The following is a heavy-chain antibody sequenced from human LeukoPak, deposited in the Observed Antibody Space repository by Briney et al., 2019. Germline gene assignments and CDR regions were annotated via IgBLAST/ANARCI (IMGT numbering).Heavy chain of an antibody. D-gene: IGHD6-13*01. V-gene: IGHV3-48*01. CDR2: ISTSSDAI. CDR3: ASSLGSWPDYFDY. Sequence: GGSLRLSCGASGFSFMNWVRQAPGKGLEWVSYISTSSDAIYYADSVKGRFTISRDSAKNSLYLQMNSLRAEDTAVYYCASSLGSWPDYFDYWGQGTLVTVSS. J-gene: IGHJ4*02. CDR1: GFSF.